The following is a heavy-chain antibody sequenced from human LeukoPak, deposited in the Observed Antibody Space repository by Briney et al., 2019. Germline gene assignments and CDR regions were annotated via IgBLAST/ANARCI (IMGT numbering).Heavy chain of an antibody. V-gene: IGHV4-31*03. CDR3: ARVPRITMIVVG. D-gene: IGHD3-22*01. Sequence: PSETLSLTCTVSGVSISSGGYYWSWIRQHPGKGLEWIGYIYYSGSTYYNPSLKSRVTISVDTSKNQFSLKLSSVTAADTAVYYCARVPRITMIVVGWGQGTLVTVSS. CDR2: IYYSGST. J-gene: IGHJ4*02. CDR1: GVSISSGGYY.